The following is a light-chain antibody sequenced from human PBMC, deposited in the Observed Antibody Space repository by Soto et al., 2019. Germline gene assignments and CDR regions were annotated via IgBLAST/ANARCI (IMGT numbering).Light chain of an antibody. CDR2: EAS. Sequence: DIQMTQSPSTLSASVGDRVTITCRASQSVSSWLAWYQHKPGKAPKLLIYEASTLESGAPSRFSGYGSGTEFTLTINSLQSDDFATYYCQQYSVYSTFGPGTTVEVK. V-gene: IGKV1-5*03. J-gene: IGKJ1*01. CDR1: QSVSSW. CDR3: QQYSVYST.